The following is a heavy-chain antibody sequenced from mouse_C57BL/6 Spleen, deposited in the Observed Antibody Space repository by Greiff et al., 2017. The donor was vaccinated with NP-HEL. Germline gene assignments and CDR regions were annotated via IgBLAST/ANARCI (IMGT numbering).Heavy chain of an antibody. CDR2: ICSGGST. D-gene: IGHD1-1*02. J-gene: IGHJ4*01. CDR3: ARSVVGYAMDY. V-gene: IGHV2-2*01. Sequence: VQLQQSGPGLVQPSQSLSITCTVSGFSFTSYGVHWVRQSPGKGLEWLGVICSGGSTDYNAAFISRLSIIKDNSKSQVFFKMNSLQADGTAIDSSARSVVGYAMDYWGQGTSVTVSS. CDR1: GFSFTSYG.